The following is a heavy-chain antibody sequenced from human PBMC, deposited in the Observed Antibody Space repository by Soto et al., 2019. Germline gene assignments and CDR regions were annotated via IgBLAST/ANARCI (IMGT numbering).Heavy chain of an antibody. CDR1: GGTFSSYT. D-gene: IGHD3-10*01. V-gene: IGHV1-69*02. CDR3: ARLSYYYGSGSYSDAFDI. Sequence: QVQLVQSGAEVKKPGSSVKVSCKASGGTFSSYTISWVRQAPGQGLEWMGRIIPILGIANYAQKFQGRVTITADKSTSTAYMELSSLRSEDTAVYYCARLSYYYGSGSYSDAFDIWGQGTMVTVSS. J-gene: IGHJ3*02. CDR2: IIPILGIA.